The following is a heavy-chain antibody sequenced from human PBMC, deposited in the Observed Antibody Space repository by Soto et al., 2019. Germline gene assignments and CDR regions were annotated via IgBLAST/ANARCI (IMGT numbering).Heavy chain of an antibody. CDR3: ERPRSYYDSGTYSAAHPADY. J-gene: IGHJ4*02. V-gene: IGHV3-30-3*01. CDR2: ISHDGDNT. Sequence: GGSLRLSCAASGFTFSSYAMHWVRQAPGKGLEWVAFISHDGDNTYYADSVKGRFSISRDNPNNTLYLQMNSLRTEDTAVFYCERPRSYYDSGTYSAAHPADYWGLGTLVTVS. D-gene: IGHD3-9*01. CDR1: GFTFSSYA.